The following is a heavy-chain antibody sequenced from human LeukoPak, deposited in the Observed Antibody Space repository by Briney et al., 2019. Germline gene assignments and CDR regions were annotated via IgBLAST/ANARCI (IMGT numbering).Heavy chain of an antibody. J-gene: IGHJ6*02. CDR2: ISGSGGST. CDR1: GFTFSSDA. D-gene: IGHD3-10*01. Sequence: GGSLRLSCAASGFTFSSDAMSWVRQAPGKGLEWVSAISGSGGSTYYADSVKGRFTISRDNSKNTLYLQMNSLRAEDTAVYYCAKDRASPYYYYGMDVWGQGTTVTVSS. CDR3: AKDRASPYYYYGMDV. V-gene: IGHV3-23*01.